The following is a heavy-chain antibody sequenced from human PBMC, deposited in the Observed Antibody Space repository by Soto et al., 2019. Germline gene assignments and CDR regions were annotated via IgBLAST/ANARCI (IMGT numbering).Heavy chain of an antibody. D-gene: IGHD3-22*01. CDR3: ARDLPNYYDSSGYAYYYGMDV. Sequence: PGGSLRLSCASSGFTVISNYMSWVRQAPGKGLEWVSVIYSGGSTYYADSVKGRFTISRDNSKNTLYLQMNSLRAEDTAVYYCARDLPNYYDSSGYAYYYGMDVWGQGTTVTVSS. V-gene: IGHV3-53*01. J-gene: IGHJ6*02. CDR2: IYSGGST. CDR1: GFTVISNY.